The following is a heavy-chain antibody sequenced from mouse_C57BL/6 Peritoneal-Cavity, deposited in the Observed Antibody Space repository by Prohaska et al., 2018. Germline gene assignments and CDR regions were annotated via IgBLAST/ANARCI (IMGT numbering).Heavy chain of an antibody. CDR1: GIDFSRYW. D-gene: IGHD2-4*01. CDR2: INPDSSTI. J-gene: IGHJ3*01. V-gene: IGHV4-1*01. Sequence: EVKLLQSGGGLVQPGGSLKLSCASSGIDFSRYWMSWVRRAPGKGLEWIGEINPDSSTINYAPSLKDKCIISRDNAKNTLYLQMSKVRSEDTALYYCARPDDYAWFAYWGQGTLVTVSA. CDR3: ARPDDYAWFAY.